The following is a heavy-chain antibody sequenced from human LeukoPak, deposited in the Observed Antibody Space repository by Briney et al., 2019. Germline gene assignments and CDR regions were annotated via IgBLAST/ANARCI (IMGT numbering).Heavy chain of an antibody. V-gene: IGHV4-59*12. J-gene: IGHJ4*02. D-gene: IGHD5-18*01. Sequence: PSETLSLTCTVSGGSIRTYYWSWIRQPPGKGLECIGYIYYSGSTNYNPSLMSRVTISVDTSKNQFSLKLSSVTAADTAVYYCARALYSYGYAESFDYWGQGTLVTVSS. CDR1: GGSIRTYY. CDR3: ARALYSYGYAESFDY. CDR2: IYYSGST.